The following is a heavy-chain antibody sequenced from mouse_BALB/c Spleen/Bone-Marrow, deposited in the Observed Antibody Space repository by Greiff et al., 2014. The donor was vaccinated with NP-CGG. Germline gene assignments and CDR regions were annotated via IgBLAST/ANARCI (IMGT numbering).Heavy chain of an antibody. CDR1: GYTFTSYW. CDR3: ARRTLAMDY. CDR2: IDPSNSET. V-gene: IGHV1-59*01. Sequence: VQLQQSGPELVRPGTSVKMSCRASGYTFTSYWMHWVKRRPGQGLEWIGMIDPSNSETRLNQKFKDKASLNVDKFSDTAYMQFSSMTSEDSAVYYCARRTLAMDYWGKGTSVNVSS. J-gene: IGHJ4*01.